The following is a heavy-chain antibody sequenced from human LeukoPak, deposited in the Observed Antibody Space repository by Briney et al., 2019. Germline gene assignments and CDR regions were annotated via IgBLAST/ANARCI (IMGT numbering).Heavy chain of an antibody. CDR1: GGSISSSNW. V-gene: IGHV4-4*02. D-gene: IGHD6-6*01. CDR3: ASYLAARPPWFDP. J-gene: IGHJ5*02. Sequence: PSETLSLTCAVSGGSISSSNWWSWVRQPPGKGLEWIGEIYHSGSTNYNPSLKSRVTISVDKSKNQFSLKLSSVTAADTAVYYCASYLAARPPWFDPWGQGTLVTVSS. CDR2: IYHSGST.